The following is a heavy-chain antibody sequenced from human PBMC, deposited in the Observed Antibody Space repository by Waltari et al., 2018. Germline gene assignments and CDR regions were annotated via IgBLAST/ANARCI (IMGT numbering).Heavy chain of an antibody. CDR1: GFTFTSYA. Sequence: EVQLLESGGGLVQPGGSLRLSCAASGFTFTSYALSWVRQAPGKGVGWVAGVTGSGHGTYYSQSVKGRFTISRDNSRNTIYLQMHSLRAEDTALYYCAKDSAVASVNYFDYWGQGTFVTVSS. D-gene: IGHD1-26*01. V-gene: IGHV3-23*01. CDR3: AKDSAVASVNYFDY. CDR2: VTGSGHGT. J-gene: IGHJ4*02.